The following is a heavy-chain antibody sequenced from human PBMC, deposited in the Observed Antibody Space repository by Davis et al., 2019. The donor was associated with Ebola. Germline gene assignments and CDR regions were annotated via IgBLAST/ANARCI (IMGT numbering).Heavy chain of an antibody. CDR1: GYIFSTSA. J-gene: IGHJ3*02. CDR2: ISTYSGNT. Sequence: ASVKVSCKASGYIFSTSAISWVRQAPGQGLEWIGWISTYSGNTNYAQKLQGRVTMTRDTSTSTVYMELSSLRSEDTAVYYCARDGEVLERRVGAFDIWGQGTMVTVSS. D-gene: IGHD1-1*01. V-gene: IGHV1-18*01. CDR3: ARDGEVLERRVGAFDI.